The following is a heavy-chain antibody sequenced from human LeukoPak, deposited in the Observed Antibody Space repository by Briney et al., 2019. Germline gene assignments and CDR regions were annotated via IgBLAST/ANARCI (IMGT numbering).Heavy chain of an antibody. CDR2: ITSSGDIK. CDR3: ARDIYGDEDFDY. CDR1: GFTFTTYE. D-gene: IGHD3-10*01. J-gene: IGHJ4*02. Sequence: GGSLRLSCATSGFTFTTYEMNWVRQAPGKGLEWVSYITSSGDIKTYAYPVNGRFTMSIDDAKTSVYLQMKSLRPEDTAVYYCARDIYGDEDFDYWGQGTLVSVSS. V-gene: IGHV3-48*03.